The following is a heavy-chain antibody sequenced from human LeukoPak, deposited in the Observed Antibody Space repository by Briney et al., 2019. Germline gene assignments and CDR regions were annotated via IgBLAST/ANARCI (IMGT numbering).Heavy chain of an antibody. Sequence: GGSLRLSCAASGFTFSSYAMSWVRQARRKGLEWVSAISGSGGRTYYVDSVKGRFTISRDNSKNTLYLQMNSLRAEDTAVYYCAKDGAMVGVWGKGTTVTVSS. CDR3: AKDGAMVGV. D-gene: IGHD5-18*01. CDR1: GFTFSSYA. J-gene: IGHJ6*04. V-gene: IGHV3-23*01. CDR2: ISGSGGRT.